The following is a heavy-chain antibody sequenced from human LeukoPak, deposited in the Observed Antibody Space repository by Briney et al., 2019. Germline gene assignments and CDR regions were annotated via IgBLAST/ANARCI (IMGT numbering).Heavy chain of an antibody. CDR2: IRYDGSEK. Sequence: PGGSLRLSCAASGFTFSSYAMHWVRQAPGQGLEWVAFIRYDGSEKYYADSVKGRFIISRDNSKNTVYLQMNSLRAEDTAVYYCATDYGDYVFDYWGQGTLVTASS. J-gene: IGHJ4*02. CDR1: GFTFSSYA. CDR3: ATDYGDYVFDY. D-gene: IGHD4-17*01. V-gene: IGHV3-30*02.